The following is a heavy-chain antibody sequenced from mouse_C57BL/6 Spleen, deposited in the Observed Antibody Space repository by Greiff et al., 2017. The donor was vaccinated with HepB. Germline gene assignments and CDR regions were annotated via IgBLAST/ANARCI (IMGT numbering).Heavy chain of an antibody. V-gene: IGHV3-6*01. CDR3: ARDSYGSYYFDY. D-gene: IGHD2-2*01. CDR2: ISYDGSN. J-gene: IGHJ2*01. CDR1: GYSITSGYY. Sequence: EVKLVESGPGLVKPSQSLSLTCSVTGYSITSGYYWNWIRQFPGNKLEWMGYISYDGSNNYNPSLKNRISITRDTSKNQFFLKLNSVTTEDTATYYCARDSYGSYYFDYWGQGTTLTVSS.